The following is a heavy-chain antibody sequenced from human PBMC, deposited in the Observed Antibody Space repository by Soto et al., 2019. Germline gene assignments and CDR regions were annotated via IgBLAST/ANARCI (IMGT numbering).Heavy chain of an antibody. CDR3: AHSDPNAGPFDY. J-gene: IGHJ4*02. CDR1: GLSLSTSGVG. D-gene: IGHD6-13*01. Sequence: QITLKESGPTLVKPTQTLTLTCTFSGLSLSTSGVGVGWNRQPPGKALEWLALIYWDDDKRYNTSLKSRLTITKDTSKNQVVLTMTNMDPVDTATYYCAHSDPNAGPFDYWGQGTLVTVSS. CDR2: IYWDDDK. V-gene: IGHV2-5*02.